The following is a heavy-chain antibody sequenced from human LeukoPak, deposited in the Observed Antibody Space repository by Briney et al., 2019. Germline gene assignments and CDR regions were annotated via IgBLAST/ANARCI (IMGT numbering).Heavy chain of an antibody. CDR3: AKWTRQLGVDY. CDR1: GFTFSSYA. V-gene: IGHV3-23*01. D-gene: IGHD6-6*01. Sequence: GGSLRLSCTVSGFTFSSYAMSWVRQAPGKGLEWVSAISGSGGSTYYADSVKGRFTISRDNSKNMLYLQMNSLRADDTAIYYCAKWTRQLGVDYWGQGTLVTVSS. CDR2: ISGSGGST. J-gene: IGHJ4*02.